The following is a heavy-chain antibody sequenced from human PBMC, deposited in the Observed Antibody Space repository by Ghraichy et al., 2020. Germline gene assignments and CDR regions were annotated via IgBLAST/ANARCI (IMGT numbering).Heavy chain of an antibody. J-gene: IGHJ4*02. CDR2: VDPTSGGT. CDR3: ASETARTGWSLDF. V-gene: IGHV1-2*06. D-gene: IGHD6-19*01. CDR1: GYTFTSFY. Sequence: ASVKVSCKASGYTFTSFYIHWVRQAPGQGLEWMGRVDPTSGGTNYAQKFQGRVTMTRDKSISTAFMELSRLRSDDTAIYYCASETARTGWSLDFWGQGTLVTVSS.